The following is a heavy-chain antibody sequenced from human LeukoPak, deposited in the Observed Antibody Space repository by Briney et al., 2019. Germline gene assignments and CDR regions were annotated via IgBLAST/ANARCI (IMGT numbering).Heavy chain of an antibody. CDR3: ARPRNNWNYDF. CDR1: GYTFTDYY. V-gene: IGHV1-2*02. CDR2: INPNSGGA. D-gene: IGHD1-7*01. Sequence: VASVKVSCKASGYTFTDYYIHWVRQAPGQGLEWMAWINPNSGGANYAQKFQGRVTLTRDTSISTAYMEMNSRRSDDTAVYYCARPRNNWNYDFWGQGTLVTVSS. J-gene: IGHJ4*02.